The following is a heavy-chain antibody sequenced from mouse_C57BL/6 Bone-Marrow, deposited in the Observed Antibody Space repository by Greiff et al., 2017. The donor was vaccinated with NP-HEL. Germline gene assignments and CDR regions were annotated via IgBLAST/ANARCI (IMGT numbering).Heavy chain of an antibody. CDR3: ARHDVYYGNLFAY. Sequence: EVKLVESGGGLVQPGGSLKLSCAASGFTFSDYYMYWVRQTPEKRLEWVAYISNGGGSTYYPDTVKGRFTISRDNAKNTLYLQMSRLKSEDTAMYYCARHDVYYGNLFAYWGKGTLVTVSA. D-gene: IGHD2-1*01. CDR1: GFTFSDYY. V-gene: IGHV5-12*01. J-gene: IGHJ3*01. CDR2: ISNGGGST.